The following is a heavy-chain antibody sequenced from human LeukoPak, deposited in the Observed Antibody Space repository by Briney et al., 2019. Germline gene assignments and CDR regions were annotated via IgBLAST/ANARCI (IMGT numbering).Heavy chain of an antibody. D-gene: IGHD6-19*01. J-gene: IGHJ3*02. Sequence: ASVKVSCKASGYTFTGYYMHWVRQAPGQGLEWMGWINPNSGGTNYAQKFQGWVTMTRDTSISTAYMELSRLRSDDTAVYYCAREAVAGPNDAFDIWGQGTMVIVSS. V-gene: IGHV1-2*04. CDR3: AREAVAGPNDAFDI. CDR1: GYTFTGYY. CDR2: INPNSGGT.